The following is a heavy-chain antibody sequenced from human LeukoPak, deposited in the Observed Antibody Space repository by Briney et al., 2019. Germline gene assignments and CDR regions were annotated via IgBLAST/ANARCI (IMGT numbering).Heavy chain of an antibody. D-gene: IGHD4-17*01. J-gene: IGHJ3*02. CDR2: ISSSGSTI. V-gene: IGHV3-48*03. CDR1: GFTFSSYE. CDR3: ARVGDETAFDI. Sequence: GGSLRLSCAASGFTFSSYEMNWVRQAPGKGLEWVSYISSSGSTIYYADSVKGRFTISRDNAKNSLYLQMNSLRAEDMAVYYCARVGDETAFDIWGQGTMVTVSS.